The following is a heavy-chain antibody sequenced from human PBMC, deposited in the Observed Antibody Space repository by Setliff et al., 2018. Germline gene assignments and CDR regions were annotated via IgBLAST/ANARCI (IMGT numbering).Heavy chain of an antibody. V-gene: IGHV1-69*10. Sequence: ASVKVSCKASGGTFAITWVRQAPGQGLEWMGGTIPTLPLPNYAVKFQGRITITADKSKSTAYMELSSLRSDDTAVYYCARNAITGTTRKYYYYMDVWGQGTTVTVSS. D-gene: IGHD1-7*01. J-gene: IGHJ6*03. CDR3: ARNAITGTTRKYYYYMDV. CDR1: GGTFA. CDR2: TIPTLPLP.